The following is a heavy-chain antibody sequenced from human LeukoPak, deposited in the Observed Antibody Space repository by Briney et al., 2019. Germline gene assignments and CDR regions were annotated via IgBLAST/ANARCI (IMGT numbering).Heavy chain of an antibody. CDR1: GFSFISYG. V-gene: IGHV3-30*18. Sequence: GVSLRLSCAASGFSFISYGMHWVRQAPGKGLEWVGVISDDGRSKNYADSVKGRFTISRDNSKDTLYLQMNSLRAEDTAVYYCAKRPSDYGDYVTYFDYWGQGTLVTVSS. J-gene: IGHJ4*02. CDR2: ISDDGRSK. D-gene: IGHD4-17*01. CDR3: AKRPSDYGDYVTYFDY.